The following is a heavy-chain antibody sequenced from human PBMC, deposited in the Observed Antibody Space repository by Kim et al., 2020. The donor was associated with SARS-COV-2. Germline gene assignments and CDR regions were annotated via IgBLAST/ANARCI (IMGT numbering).Heavy chain of an antibody. D-gene: IGHD3-10*01. Sequence: GGSLRLSCAASGFTFSTYWMHWVRQAPGKGLVWVSRINSDGSSTDYADSVKGRFTISRDNAKNTLYLQMNSLRAEDTAVYYCARYRYGSGGNYYMDVWGKGTTVIVSS. J-gene: IGHJ6*03. CDR2: INSDGSST. CDR3: ARYRYGSGGNYYMDV. CDR1: GFTFSTYW. V-gene: IGHV3-74*01.